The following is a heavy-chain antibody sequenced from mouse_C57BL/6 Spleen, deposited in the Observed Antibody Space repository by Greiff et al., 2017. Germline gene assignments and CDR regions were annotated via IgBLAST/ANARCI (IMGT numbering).Heavy chain of an antibody. D-gene: IGHD1-1*01. V-gene: IGHV1-42*01. Sequence: VQLQQSGPELVKPGASVKISCKASGYSFTGYYMNWVKQSPEKSLEWIGEINPSTGGTTYNQKFKAKATLTVDTSSSTAYMELHSLTSEDSAVYFCARGSYYGSSPFAYWGQGTLVTVSA. CDR3: ARGSYYGSSPFAY. J-gene: IGHJ3*01. CDR2: INPSTGGT. CDR1: GYSFTGYY.